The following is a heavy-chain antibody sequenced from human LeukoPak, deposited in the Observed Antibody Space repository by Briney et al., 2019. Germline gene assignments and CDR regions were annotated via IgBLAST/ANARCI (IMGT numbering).Heavy chain of an antibody. CDR2: IYYSGST. D-gene: IGHD3-22*01. V-gene: IGHV4-59*01. CDR1: GGSISSYY. CDR3: ARGRGYYDSSGYFH. Sequence: PSETLSLTCTVSGGSISSYYWSWIRQPPGKGLEWIGYIYYSGSTNYNPSLKSRVTISVDTSKNQFSLKLSSVTAAGTAVYYCARGRGYYDSSGYFHWGQGTLVTVSS. J-gene: IGHJ4*02.